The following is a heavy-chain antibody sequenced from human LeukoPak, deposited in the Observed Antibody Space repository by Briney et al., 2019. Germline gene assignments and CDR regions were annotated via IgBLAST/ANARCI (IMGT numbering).Heavy chain of an antibody. V-gene: IGHV4-4*07. CDR3: ARDFHSSGWYPDY. CDR2: IYTSGST. J-gene: IGHJ4*02. CDR1: GGSISSCY. Sequence: SETLSLTCTVSGGSISSCYWSWIRQPAGKGLEWIGRIYTSGSTNYNPSLKSRVTMSVDTSKNQFSLKLSSVTAADTAVYYCARDFHSSGWYPDYWGQGTLVTVSS. D-gene: IGHD6-19*01.